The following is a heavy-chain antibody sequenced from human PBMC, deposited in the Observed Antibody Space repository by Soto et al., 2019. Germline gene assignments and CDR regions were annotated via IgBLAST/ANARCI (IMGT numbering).Heavy chain of an antibody. CDR1: GYSFPKYY. J-gene: IGHJ3*02. CDR2: IYPDDSDT. Sequence: GESLKISCKGSGYSFPKYYIGWVRQMPGKDLEWMAIIYPDDSDTRYSPSFQGQVTISADKSISTAYLQWSSLKASDTAMYYCAAPLGYGDYSDAFDIWGQGTMVTVSS. V-gene: IGHV5-51*01. CDR3: AAPLGYGDYSDAFDI. D-gene: IGHD4-17*01.